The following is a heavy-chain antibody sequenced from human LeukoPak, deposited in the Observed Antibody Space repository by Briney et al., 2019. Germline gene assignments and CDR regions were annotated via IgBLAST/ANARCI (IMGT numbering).Heavy chain of an antibody. V-gene: IGHV1-2*02. CDR3: GSSRDHSQCLVHVWFDP. Sequence: ASVKVSCKACGYTFTGYYMHWVRQAPGQGLEWMGWINPNSGGTNYAQKFQGRVTMTRDTSISTAYMELSRLRSDDTAVYYCGSSRDHSQCLVHVWFDPWGQGTLVTVSS. CDR1: GYTFTGYY. J-gene: IGHJ5*02. CDR2: INPNSGGT. D-gene: IGHD6-19*01.